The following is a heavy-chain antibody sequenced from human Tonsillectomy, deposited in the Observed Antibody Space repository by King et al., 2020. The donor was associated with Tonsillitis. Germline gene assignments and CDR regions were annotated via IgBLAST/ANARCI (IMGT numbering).Heavy chain of an antibody. CDR2: IIPILSIA. Sequence: GQLVQSGAEVKKPGSSVKVSCKASGGTFSSYAISWVRQAPGQGLQWMGSIIPILSIATYAQNFQGRVTITADKSTSTAYMELSSLRSEDTAVYYCARDLNTHHRGLIITDLDFWGQGTLVTVSS. J-gene: IGHJ4*02. D-gene: IGHD3-10*01. CDR3: ARDLNTHHRGLIITDLDF. V-gene: IGHV1-69*09. CDR1: GGTFSSYA.